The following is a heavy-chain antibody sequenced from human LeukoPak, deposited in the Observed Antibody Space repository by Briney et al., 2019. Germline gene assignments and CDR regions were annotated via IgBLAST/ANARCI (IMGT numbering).Heavy chain of an antibody. Sequence: SGPTLLKPTQTLTLTCTFSGFSLSTSGVGVGWIRQPPGKALEWLALIYWNDDKRYSPSLKSRLTITKDTSKNQVVLTMTNMDPVDTATYYCAHSIFDYDSSGYWGPYFDYWGQGTLVTVSS. J-gene: IGHJ4*02. CDR2: IYWNDDK. CDR1: GFSLSTSGVG. D-gene: IGHD3-22*01. CDR3: AHSIFDYDSSGYWGPYFDY. V-gene: IGHV2-5*01.